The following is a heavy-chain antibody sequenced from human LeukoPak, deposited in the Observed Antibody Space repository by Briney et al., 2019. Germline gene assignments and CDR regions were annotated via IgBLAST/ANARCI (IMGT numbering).Heavy chain of an antibody. V-gene: IGHV1-18*04. CDR3: ARKGMGSPLDF. CDR1: GFTFTSYG. D-gene: IGHD3-10*01. CDR2: ISANNGDT. Sequence: ASVKVSCKTSGFTFTSYGISCMRQAPGQGLEWMAWISANNGDTHYAQRLQGRVTLTTDTSTGTAYMEVRSLRSDDTAVYYCARKGMGSPLDFWGQGTLVTVSS. J-gene: IGHJ4*02.